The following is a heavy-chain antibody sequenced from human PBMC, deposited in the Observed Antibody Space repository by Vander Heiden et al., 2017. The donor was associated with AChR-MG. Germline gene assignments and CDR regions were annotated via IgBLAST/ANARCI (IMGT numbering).Heavy chain of an antibody. CDR2: IYYSGST. J-gene: IGHJ5*02. V-gene: IGHV4-59*01. D-gene: IGHD2-2*01. Sequence: QVQLQESGPGLVKPSETLSLTCTVSGDSISSYYWSWIRQPPGKGLEWIGYIYYSGSTNYNPSLKSRVTISVDTSKNQFSLKLSSVTAADTAVYYCARDPCSSTSCYGWFDPWGQGTLVTVSS. CDR3: ARDPCSSTSCYGWFDP. CDR1: GDSISSYY.